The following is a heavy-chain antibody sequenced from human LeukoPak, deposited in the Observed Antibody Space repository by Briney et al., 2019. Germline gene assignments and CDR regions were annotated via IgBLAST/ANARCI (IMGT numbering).Heavy chain of an antibody. CDR3: ASTTAAAGNFDP. CDR1: GYTFTSYD. CDR2: MNPNSGNT. D-gene: IGHD6-13*01. V-gene: IGHV1-8*03. J-gene: IGHJ5*02. Sequence: ASVKVSCKASGYTFTSYDINWVRQATGRGLEWMGWMNPNSGNTGYAQKFQGRVTITRNTSISTAYMELSSLRSEDTAVYYCASTTAAAGNFDPWGQGTLVTVSS.